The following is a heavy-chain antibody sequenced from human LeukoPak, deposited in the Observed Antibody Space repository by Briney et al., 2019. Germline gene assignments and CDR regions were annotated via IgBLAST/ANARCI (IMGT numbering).Heavy chain of an antibody. J-gene: IGHJ4*02. CDR3: ARVSYYDSSGYSLPPDY. CDR2: SNPNSGGT. Sequence: ASVKVSCKASGYTFTGHFIHWVRQAPGQGLEWMGWSNPNSGGTNYAQKFQGRVTMTRDTSISTAYMELSRLRSDDTAVYYCARVSYYDSSGYSLPPDYWGQGTLVTVSS. V-gene: IGHV1-2*02. D-gene: IGHD3-22*01. CDR1: GYTFTGHF.